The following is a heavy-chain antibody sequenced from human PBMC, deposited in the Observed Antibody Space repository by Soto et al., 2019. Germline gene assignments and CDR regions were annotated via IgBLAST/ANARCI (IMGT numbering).Heavy chain of an antibody. D-gene: IGHD3-9*01. CDR1: GFTFSSYA. Sequence: GSLRLSCAASGFTFSSYAMHWVRQAPGKGLEWVAVISYDGSNKYYADSVKGRFTISRDNSKNTLYLQINSLRAEDTAVYYCARVMGLGPYYYYGMDVWGQGTTVTVSS. V-gene: IGHV3-30-3*01. CDR2: ISYDGSNK. CDR3: ARVMGLGPYYYYGMDV. J-gene: IGHJ6*02.